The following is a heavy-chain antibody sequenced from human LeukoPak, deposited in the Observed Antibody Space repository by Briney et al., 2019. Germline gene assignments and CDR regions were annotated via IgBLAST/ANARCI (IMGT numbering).Heavy chain of an antibody. V-gene: IGHV3-74*01. Sequence: PGGSLRLSCAASGFTFSSYWMHWVRQAPGKGLVWVSRINSDGSSTSYADSVKGRFTISRDNAKNTLYLQMNSLRVEDTAVYYCAREGSGWYFDYWGQGTLVTVSS. CDR2: INSDGSST. D-gene: IGHD6-19*01. J-gene: IGHJ4*02. CDR1: GFTFSSYW. CDR3: AREGSGWYFDY.